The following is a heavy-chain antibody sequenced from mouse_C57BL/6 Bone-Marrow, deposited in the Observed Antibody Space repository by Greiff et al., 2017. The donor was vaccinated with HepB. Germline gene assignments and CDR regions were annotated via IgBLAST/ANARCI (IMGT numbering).Heavy chain of an antibody. D-gene: IGHD2-3*01. Sequence: VQLQQSGPELVKPGASVKISCKASGYTFTDYYMNWVKQSHGKSLEWIGDINPNNGGTSYNQKFKGKATLTVDKSSSTAYMELRSLTSEDSAVYYCARKALYDGYYERDAMDYWGQGTSVTVSS. J-gene: IGHJ4*01. V-gene: IGHV1-26*01. CDR1: GYTFTDYY. CDR2: INPNNGGT. CDR3: ARKALYDGYYERDAMDY.